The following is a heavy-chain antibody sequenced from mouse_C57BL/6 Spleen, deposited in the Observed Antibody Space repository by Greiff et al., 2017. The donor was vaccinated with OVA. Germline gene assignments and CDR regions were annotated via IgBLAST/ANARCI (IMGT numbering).Heavy chain of an antibody. V-gene: IGHV10-3*01. D-gene: IGHD1-1*01. CDR2: IRSKSSNYAT. Sequence: EVNLVESGGGLVQPKGSLKLSCAASGFTFNTYAMHWVRQAPGKGLEWVARIRSKSSNYATYYADSVKDRFTISRDDSQSMLYLQMNHLKTEDTAMFYCVREPCSTVDWYFDVWGTGTTVTVSS. J-gene: IGHJ1*03. CDR1: GFTFNTYA. CDR3: VREPCSTVDWYFDV.